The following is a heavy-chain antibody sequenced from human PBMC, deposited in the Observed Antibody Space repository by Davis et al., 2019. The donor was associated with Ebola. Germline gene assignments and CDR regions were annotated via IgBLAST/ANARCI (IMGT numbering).Heavy chain of an antibody. D-gene: IGHD1-1*01. CDR3: ARGGTLYGMDV. V-gene: IGHV3-72*01. CDR1: GFTFSGSA. J-gene: IGHJ6*02. CDR2: TRNKANSYTT. Sequence: GESLKISCAASGFTFSGSAMHWVRQASGKGLEWVGRTRNKANSYTTEYAASVKGRFTISRDDSKNSLYLQMNSLRDEDTAVYYCARGGTLYGMDVWGQGTTVTVSS.